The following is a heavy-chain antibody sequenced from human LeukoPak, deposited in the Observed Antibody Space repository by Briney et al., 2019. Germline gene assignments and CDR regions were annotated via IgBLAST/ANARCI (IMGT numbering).Heavy chain of an antibody. D-gene: IGHD6-19*01. Sequence: GGSLRLSCAASGFTFSSYAMSWVRQAPGKGLEWVSAISGSGGSTYYADSVKGRFTISRDNSKNTLYLQMDSLRAEDTAVYYCAKGRAVAGIFDYWGQGTLVTVSS. CDR3: AKGRAVAGIFDY. V-gene: IGHV3-23*01. J-gene: IGHJ4*02. CDR2: ISGSGGST. CDR1: GFTFSSYA.